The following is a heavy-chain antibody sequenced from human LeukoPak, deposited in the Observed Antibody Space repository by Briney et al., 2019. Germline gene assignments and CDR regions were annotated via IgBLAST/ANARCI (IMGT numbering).Heavy chain of an antibody. V-gene: IGHV1-2*02. D-gene: IGHD2-2*01. CDR2: INPNSGGT. J-gene: IGHJ4*02. CDR3: ARGPSWGSIVVVPAASTKGHDDY. CDR1: GYTFTGYY. Sequence: ASLKVSCKASGYTFTGYYMHWVRQAPGQGLEWMGWINPNSGGTNYAQKFQGRVTMTRDTSISTAYMELSRLRSDDTAVYYCARGPSWGSIVVVPAASTKGHDDYWGQGTLVTVSS.